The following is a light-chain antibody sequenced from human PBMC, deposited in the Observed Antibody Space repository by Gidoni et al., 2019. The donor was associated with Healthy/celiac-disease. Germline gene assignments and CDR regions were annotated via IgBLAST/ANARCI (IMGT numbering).Light chain of an antibody. Sequence: DMVMTQSPDSPSVSLGERATSNCKSSQSVLYSSNNKNYLAWYQQKPGHPPKLLIYWASTLESGVPARFSGSGSGTDFPLTISSLQAEDVAVYSCQQYYSSPWTFGQGTKVEIK. V-gene: IGKV4-1*01. CDR1: QSVLYSSNNKNY. CDR2: WAS. CDR3: QQYYSSPWT. J-gene: IGKJ1*01.